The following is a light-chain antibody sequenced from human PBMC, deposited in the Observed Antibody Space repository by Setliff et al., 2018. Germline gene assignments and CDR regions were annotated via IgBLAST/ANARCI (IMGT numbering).Light chain of an antibody. CDR1: SSDVGGYDY. J-gene: IGLJ2*01. Sequence: QSALAQPASVSGSPGQSITTSCTVTSSDVGGYDYVSWYQQHPGKVPKLMVYDVSNRPSGVSDRFSGSKSGDTAFLTISGLQAEDEADYYCSSYSSSSTLVVFGGGTKVTVL. CDR3: SSYSSSSTLVV. CDR2: DVS. V-gene: IGLV2-14*01.